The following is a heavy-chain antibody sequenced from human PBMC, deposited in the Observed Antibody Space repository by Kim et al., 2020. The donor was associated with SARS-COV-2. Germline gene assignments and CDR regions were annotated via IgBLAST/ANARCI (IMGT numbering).Heavy chain of an antibody. D-gene: IGHD6-13*01. J-gene: IGHJ4*02. V-gene: IGHV3-23*01. CDR2: ISGSGGST. CDR1: GFTFSSYA. CDR3: AKGPSYSSSWYGYYFDY. Sequence: GGSLRLSCAASGFTFSSYAMSWVRQAPGKGLEWVSAISGSGGSTYYADSVKGRFTISRDNSKNTLYLQMNSLRAEDTAVYYCAKGPSYSSSWYGYYFDYWGRGTLVTVSS.